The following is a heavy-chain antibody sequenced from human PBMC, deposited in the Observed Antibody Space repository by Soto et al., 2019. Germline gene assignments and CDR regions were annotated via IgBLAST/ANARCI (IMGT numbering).Heavy chain of an antibody. CDR3: AKDNRSMITFGGVIVPYFQH. J-gene: IGHJ1*01. D-gene: IGHD3-16*02. V-gene: IGHV3-23*01. Sequence: GGSLRLSCAASGLTFSSYAMSWVRQAPGKGLEWVSAISGSGGSTYYADSVKGRFTISRDNSKNTLYLQMNSLRAEDTAVYYCAKDNRSMITFGGVIVPYFQHWGQGTLVTVSS. CDR1: GLTFSSYA. CDR2: ISGSGGST.